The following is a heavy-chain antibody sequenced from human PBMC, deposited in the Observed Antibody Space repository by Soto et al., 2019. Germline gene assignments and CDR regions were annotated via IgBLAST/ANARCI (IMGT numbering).Heavy chain of an antibody. CDR3: TSDASRDSSARGWFDP. Sequence: GGSLRLSCAASGFTFRSFTMNWVRQAPGKGLEWASTISSNSAYIYYTDALRGRFTISRDNAKNSLHLQMNSLRAEDTAVYYCTSDASRDSSARGWFDPWGPGTLVTVSS. D-gene: IGHD6-13*01. V-gene: IGHV3-21*01. CDR1: GFTFRSFT. CDR2: ISSNSAYI. J-gene: IGHJ5*02.